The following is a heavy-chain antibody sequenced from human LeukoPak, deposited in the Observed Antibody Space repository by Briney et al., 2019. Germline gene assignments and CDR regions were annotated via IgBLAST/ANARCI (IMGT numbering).Heavy chain of an antibody. CDR2: ISGSGRNT. Sequence: PGGSLRLSCVVSGFTFSTYAMSWVRQAPGKGLEWVAFISGSGRNTYYADSVKGRFTISRGNFRNTLSLQMNSLRPDDTAIYYCAKDEGVVLSTSFDFGHWGQGTLVAVSS. D-gene: IGHD3-10*01. J-gene: IGHJ4*02. CDR3: AKDEGVVLSTSFDFGH. V-gene: IGHV3-23*01. CDR1: GFTFSTYA.